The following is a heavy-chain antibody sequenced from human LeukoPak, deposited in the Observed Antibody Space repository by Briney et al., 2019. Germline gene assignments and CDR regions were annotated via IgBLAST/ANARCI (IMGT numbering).Heavy chain of an antibody. CDR3: AIKQFYFEN. V-gene: IGHV3-23*01. D-gene: IGHD4-11*01. CDR2: ISVSGGAT. CDR1: GFAFSNYG. Sequence: PVGCLRLSCAASGFAFSNYGASWVRQAPGKGLEWVSSISVSGGATYYADSVKGRFTVSRDNSKNALYLQMNSLRADDTAVYYCAIKQFYFENWGQGTLVTVS. J-gene: IGHJ4*02.